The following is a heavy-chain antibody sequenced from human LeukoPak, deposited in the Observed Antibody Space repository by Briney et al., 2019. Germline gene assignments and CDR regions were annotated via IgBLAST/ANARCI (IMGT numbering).Heavy chain of an antibody. Sequence: PGGSLRLSCAASGFTFSSYWMSWVRQAPGKGLEWVANIKQDGSEKYYVDSVKGRFNISSDNSKNTLYLQMTSLRAEDTALYYCAKDHGGYYGPGAANFDHWGQGTLVTVSS. CDR3: AKDHGGYYGPGAANFDH. CDR2: IKQDGSEK. J-gene: IGHJ4*02. CDR1: GFTFSSYW. V-gene: IGHV3-7*03. D-gene: IGHD3-3*01.